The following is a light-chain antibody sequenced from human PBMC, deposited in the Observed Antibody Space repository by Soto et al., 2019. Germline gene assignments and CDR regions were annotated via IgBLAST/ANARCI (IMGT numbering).Light chain of an antibody. J-gene: IGKJ1*01. CDR3: QQYSIWRT. CDR1: QSVSSN. Sequence: EIVMTQSPATLSVSPGERATLSCRASQSVSSNLAWYQQKPGQAPRLLIFGASTRATGIPARFSGSGSGTEFTLTINSLQSEDFAVYYCQQYSIWRTFGQGTKVDI. V-gene: IGKV3-15*01. CDR2: GAS.